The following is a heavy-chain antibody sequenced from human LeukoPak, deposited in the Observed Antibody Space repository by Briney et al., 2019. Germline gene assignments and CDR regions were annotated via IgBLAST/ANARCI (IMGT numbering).Heavy chain of an antibody. D-gene: IGHD1-7*01. Sequence: GGSLRLSCAASGFTFSSYAMSWVRQAPGKGLEWVSAISGSSDSTYYADSVEGRFTISRDNSKNTLYLQMNSLRAEDTAVYYCARAGTTVVYLDYWGQGTRVTVSS. J-gene: IGHJ4*02. CDR1: GFTFSSYA. CDR2: ISGSSDST. CDR3: ARAGTTVVYLDY. V-gene: IGHV3-23*01.